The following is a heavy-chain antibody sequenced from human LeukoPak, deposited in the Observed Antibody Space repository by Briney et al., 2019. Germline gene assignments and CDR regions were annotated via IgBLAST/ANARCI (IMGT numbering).Heavy chain of an antibody. CDR1: GFTFGSYA. CDR2: ISGSGGST. Sequence: GGSLRLSCAASGFTFGSYAMSWVRQAPGKGLEWVSGISGSGGSTYYADSVKGRFTISRDNSKNTLYLLMNSLRAEDTAVYYCAKGEYYFDYWGQGTLVTVSS. J-gene: IGHJ4*02. V-gene: IGHV3-23*01. CDR3: AKGEYYFDY.